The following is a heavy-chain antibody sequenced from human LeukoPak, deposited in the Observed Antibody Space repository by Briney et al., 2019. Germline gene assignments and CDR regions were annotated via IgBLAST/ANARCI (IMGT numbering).Heavy chain of an antibody. CDR2: IKQDGSEK. Sequence: GGSLRLSCAASGFTFSSYWMSWVRQAPWKGLEWVANIKQDGSEKYYVDSVKGRFTISRDNAKNSLYLQMNSLRAEDTAVYYCARDAMTDAFDIWGQGTMDTVSS. J-gene: IGHJ3*02. CDR3: ARDAMTDAFDI. D-gene: IGHD2-2*01. CDR1: GFTFSSYW. V-gene: IGHV3-7*01.